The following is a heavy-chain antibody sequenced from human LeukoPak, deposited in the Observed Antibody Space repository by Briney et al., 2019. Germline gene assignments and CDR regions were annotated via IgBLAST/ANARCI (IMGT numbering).Heavy chain of an antibody. CDR2: IYYSGST. V-gene: IGHV4-59*08. CDR3: ARQLGSSSLNWYFDL. J-gene: IGHJ2*01. Sequence: SETLSLTCTVSGGSISSYYWSWIRQPPGKGLEWIGYIYYSGSTNYNPSLKSRVTISVDTSKNQFSLKLSSVTAADTAVYYCARQLGSSSLNWYFDLWGRGTLVTVSS. D-gene: IGHD6-13*01. CDR1: GGSISSYY.